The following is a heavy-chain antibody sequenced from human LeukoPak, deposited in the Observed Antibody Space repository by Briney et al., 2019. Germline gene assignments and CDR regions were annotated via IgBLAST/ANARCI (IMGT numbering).Heavy chain of an antibody. V-gene: IGHV3-30*18. J-gene: IGHJ6*02. Sequence: GGSLRLSCAASAFTFSSYWMHWVRQAPGKGLERVAVISYDGSNKYYADSVKGRFTISRDNSKNTLYLQMNSLRAEDTAVYYCAKDGYYGSGSPYYYYYGMDVWGQGTTVTVSS. CDR2: ISYDGSNK. CDR1: AFTFSSYW. D-gene: IGHD3-10*01. CDR3: AKDGYYGSGSPYYYYYGMDV.